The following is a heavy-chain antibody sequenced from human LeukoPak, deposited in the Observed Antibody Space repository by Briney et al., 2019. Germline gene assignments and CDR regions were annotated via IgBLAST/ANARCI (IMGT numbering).Heavy chain of an antibody. CDR1: GFTFSSYA. CDR3: VKGLSSGYYYSRFDY. J-gene: IGHJ4*02. CDR2: ISSNGGST. D-gene: IGHD3-22*01. V-gene: IGHV3-64D*09. Sequence: GGSLRLSCSASGFTFSSYAMHWVRQAPGKGLEYVSAISSNGGSTYYADSVKGRFTISRDNSKNTLYLQMSSLRAEDTAVYYCVKGLSSGYYYSRFDYWGQGTLVTVSS.